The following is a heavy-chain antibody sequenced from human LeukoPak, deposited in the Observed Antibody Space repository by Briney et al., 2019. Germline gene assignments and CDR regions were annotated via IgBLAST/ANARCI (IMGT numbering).Heavy chain of an antibody. J-gene: IGHJ3*02. CDR3: AREEVVENAFDI. CDR2: ISGSGNSI. Sequence: GGSLRLSCAASGFTFSGYWMNWVRQAPGKGLEPVSYISGSGNSIDADSVKGRFTISRDNAKNSLYLQMNSLRAEDTAVYYCAREEVVENAFDIWGQGTMVTVSS. D-gene: IGHD2-2*01. CDR1: GFTFSGYW. V-gene: IGHV3-48*04.